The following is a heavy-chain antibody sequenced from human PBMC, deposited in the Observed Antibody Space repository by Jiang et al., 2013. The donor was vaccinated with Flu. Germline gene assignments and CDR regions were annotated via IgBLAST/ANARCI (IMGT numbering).Heavy chain of an antibody. V-gene: IGHV3-23*01. CDR2: ISGSGGST. CDR1: GFTFSSYA. Sequence: GLVQPGGSLRLSCAASGFTFSSYAMSWVRQAPGKGLEWVSAISGSGGSTYYADSVKGRFTISRDNSKNTLYLQMNSLRAEDTAVYYCAKAPVGKWIQLWLYDYWGQGTLVTVSS. D-gene: IGHD5-18*01. CDR3: AKAPVGKWIQLWLYDY. J-gene: IGHJ4*02.